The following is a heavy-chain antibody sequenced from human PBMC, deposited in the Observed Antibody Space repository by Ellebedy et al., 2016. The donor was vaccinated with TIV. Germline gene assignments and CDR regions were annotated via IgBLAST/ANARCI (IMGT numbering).Heavy chain of an antibody. CDR1: GFAISNYW. Sequence: GGSLRLXCAASGFAISNYWMHWVRQAPGQGLVWVARITNDDRNTNYADFVRGRFTISRDSAKNLLYLEMNSLRVDDTAVYYCARGRSLDWLSHYWGQGTQVTVSS. CDR3: ARGRSLDWLSHY. V-gene: IGHV3-74*01. J-gene: IGHJ4*02. CDR2: ITNDDRNT. D-gene: IGHD3-9*01.